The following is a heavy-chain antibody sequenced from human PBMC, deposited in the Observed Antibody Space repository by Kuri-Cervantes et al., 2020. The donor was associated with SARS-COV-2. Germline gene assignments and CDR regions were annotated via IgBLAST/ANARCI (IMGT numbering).Heavy chain of an antibody. CDR1: GGSISSSSYS. J-gene: IGHJ6*04. CDR3: ARGRYYYDSSGYYYVPTGDV. Sequence: SETLSLTCTVSGGSISSSSYSWSWIRQPPGKGLEWIGYIYHSGSTYYNPSLKSRVTISVDRSKNQFSLKLSSVTAADTAVYYCARGRYYYDSSGYYYVPTGDVWGKGTRSPSPQ. D-gene: IGHD3-22*01. CDR2: IYHSGST. V-gene: IGHV4-30-2*01.